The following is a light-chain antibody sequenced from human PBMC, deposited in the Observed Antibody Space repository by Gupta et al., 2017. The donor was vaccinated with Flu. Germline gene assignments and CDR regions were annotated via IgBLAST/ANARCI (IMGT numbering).Light chain of an antibody. CDR1: QSISSW. Sequence: DIQMTQSPSTLSASVGDRVTITCRASQSISSWLAWYQQKPGKAPKLLIYKASSLESGVPSRLSGSGYGTEFTLTISSRQHDDFATYYGQQDNSPSSFGQGTKLEIK. CDR2: KAS. CDR3: QQDNSPSS. J-gene: IGKJ2*04. V-gene: IGKV1-5*03.